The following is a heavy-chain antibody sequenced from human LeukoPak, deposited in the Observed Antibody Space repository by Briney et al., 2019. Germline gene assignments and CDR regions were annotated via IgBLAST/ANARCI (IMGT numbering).Heavy chain of an antibody. V-gene: IGHV4-34*01. D-gene: IGHD3-10*01. CDR3: ARARWFSYYGMDV. Sequence: SETLSLTCAVYGGSFSGYYWSWIRQPPGEGLEWIGEINHSGSTNYNPSLKSRVTISVDTSKNQFSLKLSSVTAADTAVYYCARARWFSYYGMDVWGQGTTVTVSS. J-gene: IGHJ6*02. CDR2: INHSGST. CDR1: GGSFSGYY.